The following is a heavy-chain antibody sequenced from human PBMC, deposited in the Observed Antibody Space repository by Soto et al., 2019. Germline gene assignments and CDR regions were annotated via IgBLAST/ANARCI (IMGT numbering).Heavy chain of an antibody. D-gene: IGHD6-6*01. V-gene: IGHV3-23*01. CDR1: GFTFSSYA. CDR3: AKTPYSSPSAASDY. J-gene: IGHJ4*02. Sequence: PGGSLRLSCAASGFTFSSYAMSWVRQAPGKGLEWVSAISGSGGSTYYADSVKGRFTISRDNSKNTLYLQMNSLRAEDTAVYYCAKTPYSSPSAASDYWGQGTLVTVSS. CDR2: ISGSGGST.